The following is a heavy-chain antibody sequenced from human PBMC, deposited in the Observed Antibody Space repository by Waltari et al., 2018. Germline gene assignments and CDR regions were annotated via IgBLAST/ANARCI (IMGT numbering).Heavy chain of an antibody. J-gene: IGHJ3*02. CDR1: GYSISSGYY. CDR3: AGYSSSWHVGAFDI. V-gene: IGHV4-38-2*01. Sequence: QVQLQESGPGLVKPSETLSLTCAVSGYSISSGYYLGWIRQPPGKGLEWIGSIYHSGSTYYNPSLKSRVTISVDTSKNQFSLKLSSVTAADTAVYYCAGYSSSWHVGAFDIWGQGTMVTVSS. D-gene: IGHD6-13*01. CDR2: IYHSGST.